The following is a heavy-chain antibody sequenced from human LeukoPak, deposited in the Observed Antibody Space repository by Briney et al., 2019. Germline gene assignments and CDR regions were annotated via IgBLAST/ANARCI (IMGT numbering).Heavy chain of an antibody. CDR2: IRSNGGST. CDR3: ARSPGEVVNPEYAFDI. D-gene: IGHD3-10*01. V-gene: IGHV3-64*01. Sequence: GGSLRLSCAASGFTFSSDAMHWVRQAPGKGLEYVSAIRSNGGSTYYANSVKGRFTISRDNSKNPLYLQMGRMRAEDMAVYYCARSPGEVVNPEYAFDIWGEGTMVSVCS. CDR1: GFTFSSDA. J-gene: IGHJ3*02.